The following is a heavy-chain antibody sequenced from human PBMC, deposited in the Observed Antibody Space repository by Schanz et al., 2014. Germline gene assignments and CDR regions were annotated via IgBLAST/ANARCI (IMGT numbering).Heavy chain of an antibody. CDR1: GFTFSEVY. D-gene: IGHD3-10*01. V-gene: IGHV3-48*02. J-gene: IGHJ6*02. Sequence: EVRLVESGGGLVEPGGSLRLSCSGSGFTFSEVYMSWVRQAPGKGLEWVAYISSFISTIEYADSVKGRFTISRDNAKNSLYLQMSSLRDEDTAVYYCAREVERFGENYYYYAMDVWGQGTTVTVSS. CDR3: AREVERFGENYYYYAMDV. CDR2: ISSFISTI.